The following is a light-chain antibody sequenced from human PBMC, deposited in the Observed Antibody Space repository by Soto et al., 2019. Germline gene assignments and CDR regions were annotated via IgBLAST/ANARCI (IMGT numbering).Light chain of an antibody. Sequence: QSVLTQPPSASGTPGQRVTISCSGTTSNIGHNYVCWYQQLPGSTPKLFILRSDQRPSGVPDRFSGSKSGTSASLTIGGLRSEDEADYYCASWDDSLSGFVFGTGTKLTVL. V-gene: IGLV1-47*01. CDR3: ASWDDSLSGFV. CDR2: RSD. J-gene: IGLJ1*01. CDR1: TSNIGHNY.